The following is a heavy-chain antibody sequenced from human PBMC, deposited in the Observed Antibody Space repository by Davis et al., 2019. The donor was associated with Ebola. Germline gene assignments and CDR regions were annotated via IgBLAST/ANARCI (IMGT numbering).Heavy chain of an antibody. V-gene: IGHV4-59*08. Sequence: SETLSLTCTVPGGSISSYYWSWIRQPPGKGLEWIGYIYYSGSTSYNPSLKSRVTISVDTSKNQFSLKLSSVTAADTAVYYCASCPQADWFDPWGQGTLVTVSS. CDR2: IYYSGST. CDR1: GGSISSYY. CDR3: ASCPQADWFDP. J-gene: IGHJ5*02.